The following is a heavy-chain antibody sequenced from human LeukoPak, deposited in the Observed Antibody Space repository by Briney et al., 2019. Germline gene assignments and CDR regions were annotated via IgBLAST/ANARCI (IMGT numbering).Heavy chain of an antibody. D-gene: IGHD2-15*01. J-gene: IGHJ3*01. V-gene: IGHV4-4*07. CDR1: GGSINSYY. CDR3: ARSQRPYCFDF. CDR2: IYSSGNT. Sequence: SETLSLTCTVSGGSINSYYWSWLRHPAGEGLEWIGRIYSSGNTNDNPSLKRRVTMSVDTSNNQLSLNMRSVTAADTAVDYCARSQRPYCFDFWGQGIMVTVSS.